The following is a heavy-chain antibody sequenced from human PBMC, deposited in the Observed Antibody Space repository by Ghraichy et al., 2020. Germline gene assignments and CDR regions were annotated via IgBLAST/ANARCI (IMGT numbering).Heavy chain of an antibody. CDR1: GGSFSGYY. CDR2: INHSGST. CDR3: AATWGHDYGDYVDPGAVQNYYYYGMDV. J-gene: IGHJ6*02. D-gene: IGHD4-17*01. Sequence: SETLSLTCAVYGGSFSGYYWSWIRQPPGKGLEWIGEINHSGSTNYNPSLKSRVTISVDTSKNQFSLKLSSVTAADTAVYYCAATWGHDYGDYVDPGAVQNYYYYGMDVWGQGTTVTVSS. V-gene: IGHV4-34*01.